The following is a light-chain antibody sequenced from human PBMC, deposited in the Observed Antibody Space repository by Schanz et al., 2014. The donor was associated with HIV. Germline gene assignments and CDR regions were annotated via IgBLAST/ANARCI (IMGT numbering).Light chain of an antibody. J-gene: IGKJ4*01. CDR1: QSVLSSSNSKNY. CDR3: QQCYSTPPT. CDR2: WAS. Sequence: DIVMTQSPDSLAVSLGERATINCKSSQSVLSSSNSKNYLAWYQQKPGQTPKLLFYWASTRESGVPDRFSGSGSGTDFTLTISRLQAEDVAVYYCQQCYSTPPTFGGGTKVEIK. V-gene: IGKV4-1*01.